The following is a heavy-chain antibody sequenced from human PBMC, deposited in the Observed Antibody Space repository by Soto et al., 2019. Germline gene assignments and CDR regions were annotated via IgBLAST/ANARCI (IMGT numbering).Heavy chain of an antibody. D-gene: IGHD1-26*01. V-gene: IGHV3-30-3*01. CDR2: ISYDGSNK. Sequence: GGSLRLSCAASGFTFSSYSMHWVRQAPGKGLEWVAVISYDGSNKYYADSVKGRFTISRDNSKNTLYLQMNSLRAEDTAVYCCARDPPVSGTYYNGYYGMDVWGQGTTVTVSS. J-gene: IGHJ6*02. CDR3: ARDPPVSGTYYNGYYGMDV. CDR1: GFTFSSYS.